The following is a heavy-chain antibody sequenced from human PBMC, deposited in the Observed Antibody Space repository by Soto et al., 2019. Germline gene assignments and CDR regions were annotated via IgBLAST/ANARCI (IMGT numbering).Heavy chain of an antibody. J-gene: IGHJ5*02. Sequence: SETLSLTCAVSGGSIASANWWTWVRQPPGGGLEWIGEISHSGITNYKASLKSRVTMSVDKTKNDVSLKLTSVTAADTAVYYCARVLRGWFDPWGQGTPVTVSS. V-gene: IGHV4-4*02. CDR1: GGSIASANW. CDR2: ISHSGIT. CDR3: ARVLRGWFDP.